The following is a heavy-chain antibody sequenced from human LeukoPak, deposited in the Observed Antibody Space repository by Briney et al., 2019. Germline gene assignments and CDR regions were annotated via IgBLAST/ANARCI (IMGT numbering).Heavy chain of an antibody. Sequence: GGSLRLSCAASGFTFSSYSMHWVRQAPGKGLEWVVRIGPDGSTEHYTDSVKGRFTISRDNSRKTVYLEMNSLRVEDTAVYYCAGDGDYSSGYGKDYWGQGTLVTVSS. CDR3: AGDGDYSSGYGKDY. J-gene: IGHJ4*02. V-gene: IGHV3-30*03. CDR2: IGPDGSTE. D-gene: IGHD5-18*01. CDR1: GFTFSSYS.